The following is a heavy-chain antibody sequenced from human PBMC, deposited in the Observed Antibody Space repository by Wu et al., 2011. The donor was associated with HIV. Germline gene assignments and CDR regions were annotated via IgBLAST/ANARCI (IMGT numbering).Heavy chain of an antibody. D-gene: IGHD2-21*01. Sequence: QVQPVQSGAEVKKPGSSVKVSCKASGGTFNSYAISWVRQAPGQGLEWMGGIIAIFGTANYAQKFQGRVTITADKSTTTTYMELNNLRSEDTAVYYCARVSLSGGEYFDYWGQGTLVTVSS. CDR2: IIAIFGTA. V-gene: IGHV1-69*14. J-gene: IGHJ4*02. CDR1: GGTFNSYA. CDR3: ARVSLSGGEYFDY.